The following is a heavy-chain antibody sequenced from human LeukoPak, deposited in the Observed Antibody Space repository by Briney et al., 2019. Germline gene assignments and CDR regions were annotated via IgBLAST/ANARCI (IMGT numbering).Heavy chain of an antibody. Sequence: PGGSLRLSCAASGFTFSTCWMHWVRQAPGKGLLWVSRINSDGSSTRYADSVKGRFTISRDNAKNTLYLQMNSLRAEDTAVYYCARGYYDSSDYYGPYFDYWGQGTLVTVSS. J-gene: IGHJ4*02. CDR3: ARGYYDSSDYYGPYFDY. CDR2: INSDGSST. CDR1: GFTFSTCW. V-gene: IGHV3-74*01. D-gene: IGHD3-22*01.